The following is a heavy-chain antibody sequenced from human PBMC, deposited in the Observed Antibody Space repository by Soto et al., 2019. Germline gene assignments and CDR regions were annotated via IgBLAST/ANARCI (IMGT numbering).Heavy chain of an antibody. CDR3: TTLALWFGELSSLDY. CDR2: IKSKTDGGTT. J-gene: IGHJ4*02. Sequence: LRLSCAASGFTFRNAWMSWVRQAPGKGLEWVGRIKSKTDGGTTDYAAPVKGRFTISRDDSKNTLYLQMNSLKTEDTAVYYCTTLALWFGELSSLDYWGQGTLVTVSS. CDR1: GFTFRNAW. V-gene: IGHV3-15*01. D-gene: IGHD3-10*01.